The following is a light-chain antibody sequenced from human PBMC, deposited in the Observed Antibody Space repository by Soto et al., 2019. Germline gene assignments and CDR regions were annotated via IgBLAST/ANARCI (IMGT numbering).Light chain of an antibody. CDR1: SSDVGGYNY. CDR2: EVC. V-gene: IGLV2-14*01. CDR3: SSYTSSSTVV. J-gene: IGLJ2*01. Sequence: QSALTQPASVSGSPGQSITISCTGTSSDVGGYNYVSWYQQHPGKAPKLMIYEVCNRPSGVSNRFSGSKSGNTASLTISGLQADDEADYYCSSYTSSSTVVFGGGTKLTVL.